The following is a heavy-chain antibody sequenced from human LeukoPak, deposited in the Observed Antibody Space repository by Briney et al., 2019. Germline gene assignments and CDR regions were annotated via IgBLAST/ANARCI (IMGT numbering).Heavy chain of an antibody. J-gene: IGHJ4*02. CDR2: ISGSGGST. CDR3: AKRGVDGDYFDY. CDR1: GFTFSSYA. V-gene: IGHV3-23*01. Sequence: GGSLRLSCAASGFTFSSYAMNWVRQAPGKGLEWVSVISGSGGSTYYADSVKGRFTISRDNSKNTLYLQMNSLRAEDTAVYYCAKRGVDGDYFDYWGQGTLVTVSS. D-gene: IGHD3-3*01.